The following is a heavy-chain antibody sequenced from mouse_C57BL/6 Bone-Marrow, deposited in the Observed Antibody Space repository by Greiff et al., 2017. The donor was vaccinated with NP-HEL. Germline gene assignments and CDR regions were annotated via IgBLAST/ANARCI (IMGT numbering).Heavy chain of an antibody. D-gene: IGHD1-1*01. Sequence: VHVKQSGPELVKPGASVKISCKASGYSFTGYYMNWVKQSPEKSLEWIGEINPSTGGTTYNQKFKAKATLTVDKSSSTAYMQLKSLTSEDSAVYYCARYHYGSIPGDYWGQGTTLTVSS. CDR3: ARYHYGSIPGDY. CDR1: GYSFTGYY. CDR2: INPSTGGT. J-gene: IGHJ2*01. V-gene: IGHV1-42*01.